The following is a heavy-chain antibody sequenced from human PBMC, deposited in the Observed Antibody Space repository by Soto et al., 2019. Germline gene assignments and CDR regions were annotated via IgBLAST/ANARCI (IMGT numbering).Heavy chain of an antibody. CDR1: GFSFSTYW. D-gene: IGHD3-16*01. V-gene: IGHV3-7*05. Sequence: EVQLVESGGGLVKPGGSLRLSCAASGFSFSTYWMAWVRQAPGKGLEWVANIDQGGGEKYYVESVRGRFTISRDTAKNSLDLQPNIPRAADTASEYCASGGNWFDPCGQGTMVSFSS. CDR2: IDQGGGEK. J-gene: IGHJ5*02. CDR3: ASGGNWFDP.